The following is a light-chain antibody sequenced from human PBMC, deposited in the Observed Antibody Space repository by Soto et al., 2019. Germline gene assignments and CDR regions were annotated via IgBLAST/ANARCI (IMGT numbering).Light chain of an antibody. V-gene: IGLV2-14*03. CDR2: EVS. CDR1: SNDVGGYNY. J-gene: IGLJ2*01. CDR3: NSYTINRVV. Sequence: QSVLTQPASVSGSPGQSITISCTGTSNDVGGYNYVSWYQQHPGKAPKLLIYEVSNRPSGVSSRFSGSKSGNTASLTISGLQAEDEADYYCNSYTINRVVFGGGTKLTVL.